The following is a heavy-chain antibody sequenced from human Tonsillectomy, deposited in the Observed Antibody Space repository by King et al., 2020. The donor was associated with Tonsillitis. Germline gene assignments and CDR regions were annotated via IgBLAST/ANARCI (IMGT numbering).Heavy chain of an antibody. CDR2: IIPIFGTA. Sequence: QLVQSGAEVKKPGSSVKVSCKASGGTFSSYAISWVRQAPGQGLEWMGGIIPIFGTANHAQKFQGRVTITADESTSTAYMELSTLRSEDTAVYYCARVTGYSNDIYYCYGMDVWGQGTTVTVSS. V-gene: IGHV1-69*01. J-gene: IGHJ6*02. CDR3: ARVTGYSNDIYYCYGMDV. D-gene: IGHD5-18*01. CDR1: GGTFSSYA.